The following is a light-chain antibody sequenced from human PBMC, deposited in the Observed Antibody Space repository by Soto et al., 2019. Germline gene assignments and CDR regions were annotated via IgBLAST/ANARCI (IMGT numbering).Light chain of an antibody. CDR2: DAS. J-gene: IGKJ5*01. CDR1: RSISDW. V-gene: IGKV1-39*01. Sequence: DIQMTQSPSTLSPSVGDRVTITCRASRSISDWLAWYQQKPGKAPKLLIFDASSLKSGVPSRFSGSGSGTDFTLTISSLQPEDFATYYCQQNYNTPITFGQGTRLEIK. CDR3: QQNYNTPIT.